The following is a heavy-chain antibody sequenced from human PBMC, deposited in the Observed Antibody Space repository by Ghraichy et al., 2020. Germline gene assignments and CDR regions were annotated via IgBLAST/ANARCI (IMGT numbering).Heavy chain of an antibody. CDR3: ARGARLADILTGYLYYYYGMDV. J-gene: IGHJ6*02. D-gene: IGHD3-9*01. Sequence: SETLSLTCAVYGGSFSGYYWSWIRQPPGKGLEWIGEINHSGSTNYNPSLKSRVTISVDTSKNQFSLKLSSVTTADTAVYYCARGARLADILTGYLYYYYGMDVWGQGTTVTVSS. CDR2: INHSGST. CDR1: GGSFSGYY. V-gene: IGHV4-34*01.